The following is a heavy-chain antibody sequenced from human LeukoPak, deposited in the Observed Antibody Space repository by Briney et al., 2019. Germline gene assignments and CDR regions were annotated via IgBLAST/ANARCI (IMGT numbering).Heavy chain of an antibody. CDR3: ARGLFHYYDFWSGSRAPGYFDY. CDR2: INHSGST. J-gene: IGHJ4*02. Sequence: SETLSLTCTVSGGSISSYYWSWIRQPPGKGLEWIGEINHSGSTNYNPSLKSRVTISVDTSKNQFSLKLSSVTAADTAVYYCARGLFHYYDFWSGSRAPGYFDYWGQGTLVTVSS. V-gene: IGHV4-34*01. D-gene: IGHD3-3*01. CDR1: GGSISSYY.